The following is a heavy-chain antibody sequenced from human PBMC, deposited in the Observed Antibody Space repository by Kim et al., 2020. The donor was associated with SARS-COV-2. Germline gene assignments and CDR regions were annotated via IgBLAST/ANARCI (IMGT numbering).Heavy chain of an antibody. CDR1: GFIFSSYT. J-gene: IGHJ1*01. V-gene: IGHV3-21*06. CDR2: ITGSSAYI. D-gene: IGHD2-15*01. Sequence: GVSLRLSCAASGFIFSSYTMHWVRQAPGKGLEWVSSITGSSAYIYYADSVKGRFTISRDNANTSLYLQMSSLRAEDTAVYYCARDPGGGEEYFQYWGQGT. CDR3: ARDPGGGEEYFQY.